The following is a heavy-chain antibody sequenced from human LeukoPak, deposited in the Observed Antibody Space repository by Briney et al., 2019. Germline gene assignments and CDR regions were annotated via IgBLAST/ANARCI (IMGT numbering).Heavy chain of an antibody. CDR2: INHSGST. V-gene: IGHV4-34*01. CDR1: GASFSGYY. Sequence: SETLSLTCAVYGASFSGYYWSWIRQPPGKGLEWIGEINHSGSTNYIPSLKSRVTISVDTSKNQFSLKLSSVTAADTAVYYCARVWGSYGVYYFDYWGQGTLVTVSS. J-gene: IGHJ4*02. D-gene: IGHD1-26*01. CDR3: ARVWGSYGVYYFDY.